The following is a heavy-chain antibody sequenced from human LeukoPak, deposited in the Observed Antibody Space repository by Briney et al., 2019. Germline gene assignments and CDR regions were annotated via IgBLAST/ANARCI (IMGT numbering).Heavy chain of an antibody. Sequence: SETLSLTCIVSGGSISSRSYYWGWIRQPPGKGLEWIGYIYYSGSTDYNPSLKSRVTISVDTSKNQFSLKLSSVTAADTAVYYCARDEGSTWPPTDYWGQGTLVTVSS. V-gene: IGHV4-39*07. D-gene: IGHD6-13*01. CDR1: GGSISSRSYY. CDR2: IYYSGST. CDR3: ARDEGSTWPPTDY. J-gene: IGHJ4*02.